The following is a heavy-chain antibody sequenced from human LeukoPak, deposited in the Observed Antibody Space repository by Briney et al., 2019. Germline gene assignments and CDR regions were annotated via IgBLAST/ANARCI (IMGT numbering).Heavy chain of an antibody. CDR1: GFTFSSYS. D-gene: IGHD3-22*01. CDR2: ISSSSSYI. J-gene: IGHJ4*02. V-gene: IGHV3-21*01. Sequence: GGSLGLSCAASGFTFSSYSMNWVRQAPGKGLEWVSSISSSSSYIYYADSVKGRFTISRDNAKNSLYLQMNSLRAEDTAVYYCARDFRRHDSSGYYVWGQGTLVTVSS. CDR3: ARDFRRHDSSGYYV.